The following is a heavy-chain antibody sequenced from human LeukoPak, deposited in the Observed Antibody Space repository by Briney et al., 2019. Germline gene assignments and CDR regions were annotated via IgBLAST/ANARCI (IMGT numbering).Heavy chain of an antibody. CDR2: ISGYNGNT. Sequence: ASVKVSCKASGYTFTSFVISWGRQAPGQGLEWRGWISGYNGNTNYAQKLQGRVTMTTDTSTSTAYMELRSLRSDDTAVYYCARGGPYSSGYDAFDIWGQGTMVTVSS. V-gene: IGHV1-18*01. CDR3: ARGGPYSSGYDAFDI. J-gene: IGHJ3*02. CDR1: GYTFTSFV. D-gene: IGHD6-19*01.